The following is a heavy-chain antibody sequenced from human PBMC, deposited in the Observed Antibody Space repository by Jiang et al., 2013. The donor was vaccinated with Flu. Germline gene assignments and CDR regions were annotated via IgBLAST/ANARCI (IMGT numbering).Heavy chain of an antibody. CDR2: IYYSGST. CDR3: ARHIAIDYGDNWFDP. CDR1: GGSISSSSYY. Sequence: GLVKPSETLSLTCTVSGGSISSSSYYWGWIRQPPGKGLEWIGSIYYSGSTYYNPSLKSRVTISVDTSKNQFSLKLSSVTAADTAVYYCARHIAIDYGDNWFDPWGQGTLVTVSS. D-gene: IGHD4-17*01. J-gene: IGHJ5*02. V-gene: IGHV4-39*01.